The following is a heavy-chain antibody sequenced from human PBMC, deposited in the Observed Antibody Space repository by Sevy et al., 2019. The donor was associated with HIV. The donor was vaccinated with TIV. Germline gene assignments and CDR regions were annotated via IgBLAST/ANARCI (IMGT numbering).Heavy chain of an antibody. V-gene: IGHV1-2*06. J-gene: IGHJ4*02. CDR2: INPNSGGT. CDR1: GYTFTGYY. Sequence: ASVKVSCKASGYTFTGYYMHWVRQAPGQGLEWMGRINPNSGGTNYAQKFQGRVTMTRDMSISTAYMELSRLRSDDTAVYYCARDSAFLLEWLPLDYWGQGTLVTVSS. CDR3: ARDSAFLLEWLPLDY. D-gene: IGHD3-3*01.